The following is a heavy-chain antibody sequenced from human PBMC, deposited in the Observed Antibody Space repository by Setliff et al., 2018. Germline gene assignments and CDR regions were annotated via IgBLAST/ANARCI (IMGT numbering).Heavy chain of an antibody. V-gene: IGHV4-61*09. D-gene: IGHD1-1*01. CDR1: GGSISSGSNY. CDR2: IDPSGNT. J-gene: IGHJ3*02. CDR3: ARGDEIVQGRHGAFDI. Sequence: SETLSLTCTVSGGSISSGSNYWSWIRQPAGRGLEWIGHIDPSGNTNYNPSLKSRMTISLDMSKNQFSLTLRSVTAADTAMYYCARGDEIVQGRHGAFDIWGQGTMVTVSS.